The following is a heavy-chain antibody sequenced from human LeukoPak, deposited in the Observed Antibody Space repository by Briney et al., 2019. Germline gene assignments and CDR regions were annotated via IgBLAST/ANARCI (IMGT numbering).Heavy chain of an antibody. V-gene: IGHV3-13*01. CDR2: LGIAGDT. J-gene: IGHJ4*02. CDR1: GFIFSNYA. D-gene: IGHD1-26*01. CDR3: ARQKQSHGNFDY. Sequence: GGSLRLSCAASGFIFSNYAMSWVRQPIGKGLEWVSALGIAGDTFYPGSVKGRFTISRENAKNSLYLQMNSLRAEDTAMYYCARQKQSHGNFDYWGQGTLVTVSS.